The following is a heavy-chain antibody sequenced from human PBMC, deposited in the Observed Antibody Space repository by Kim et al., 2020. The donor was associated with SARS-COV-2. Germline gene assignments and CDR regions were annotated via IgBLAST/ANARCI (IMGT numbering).Heavy chain of an antibody. CDR3: ASEAVAGTTYFSFDY. V-gene: IGHV1-3*01. J-gene: IGHJ4*02. CDR1: GYTFTSYA. Sequence: ASVKVSCKASGYTFTSYAMHWVRQAPGQRLEWMGWINAGNGNTQYSQKFQGRVTITRDTSASTAYMELSSLRSEDTAVYYCASEAVAGTTYFSFDYWGQGTLVTVSS. CDR2: INAGNGNT. D-gene: IGHD6-19*01.